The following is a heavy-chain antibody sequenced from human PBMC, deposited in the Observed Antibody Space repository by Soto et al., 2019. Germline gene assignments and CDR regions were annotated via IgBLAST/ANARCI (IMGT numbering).Heavy chain of an antibody. J-gene: IGHJ3*02. Sequence: SNTLSLTYTFSRPSITSGGYYSSLIRQHPGKGLEWIGYIYYSGSTYYNPSLKSRVTISVDTSKNQFSLKLSSVTAADTAVYYCARSYEYSSDEGAFDIWGQGTMVT. CDR2: IYYSGST. D-gene: IGHD6-6*01. V-gene: IGHV4-31*03. CDR3: ARSYEYSSDEGAFDI. CDR1: RPSITSGGYY.